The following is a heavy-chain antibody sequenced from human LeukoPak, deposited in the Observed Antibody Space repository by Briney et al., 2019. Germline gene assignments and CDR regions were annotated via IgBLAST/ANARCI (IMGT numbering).Heavy chain of an antibody. CDR1: GYTFTSYD. D-gene: IGHD3-3*01. V-gene: IGHV1-8*01. J-gene: IGHJ4*02. Sequence: ASVKVSCKASGYTFTSYDINWVRQATGQGLEWMGLMNLNSCNTGYAQKFQGRVTMTRNTSISTAYMELSSLKSEDTAVNYCARGGPNYDLDYWGQGTLVTVSS. CDR3: ARGGPNYDLDY. CDR2: MNLNSCNT.